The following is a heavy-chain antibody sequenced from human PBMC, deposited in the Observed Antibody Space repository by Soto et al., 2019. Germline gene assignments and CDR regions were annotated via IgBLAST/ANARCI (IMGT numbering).Heavy chain of an antibody. CDR3: ARDKLLWFGESHPHYYYYYGMDV. J-gene: IGHJ6*02. Sequence: SETLSLTCTVSGGSISSGDYYWSWIRQPPGKGLEWIGYIYYSGSTYYNPSLKSRVTISVDTSKNQFSRKLSSVTAADTAVYYCARDKLLWFGESHPHYYYYYGMDVWGQGTTVTVSS. D-gene: IGHD3-10*01. CDR2: IYYSGST. CDR1: GGSISSGDYY. V-gene: IGHV4-30-4*01.